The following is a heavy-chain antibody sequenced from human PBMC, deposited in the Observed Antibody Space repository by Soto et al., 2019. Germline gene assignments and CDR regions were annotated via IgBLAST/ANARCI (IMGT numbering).Heavy chain of an antibody. Sequence: ASVKVSCKASGGTFSSYAISWVRQAPGQGLEWMGGIIPIFGTANYAQKFQGRVTITADESTSTAYMELSSLRSEDTAVYYCARDDVVDTAMVYYYYGMDVWGQGTTVTVSS. J-gene: IGHJ6*02. CDR2: IIPIFGTA. CDR3: ARDDVVDTAMVYYYYGMDV. D-gene: IGHD5-18*01. CDR1: GGTFSSYA. V-gene: IGHV1-69*13.